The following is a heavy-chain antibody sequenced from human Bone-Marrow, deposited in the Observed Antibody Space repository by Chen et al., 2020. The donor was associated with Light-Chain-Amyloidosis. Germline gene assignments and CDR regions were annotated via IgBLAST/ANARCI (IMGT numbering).Heavy chain of an antibody. J-gene: IGHJ4*02. D-gene: IGHD5-12*01. Sequence: EVQQDQSGPEEKKPGESLKITCKGSGYTFPNYWIGWVRQMPGKGLEWMGVIYPDDSDARYSPSFEGQVTISADKSITTAYLQWRSLKASDTAMYYCARRRDGYNFDYWGQGTLVTVSS. V-gene: IGHV5-51*01. CDR2: IYPDDSDA. CDR1: GYTFPNYW. CDR3: ARRRDGYNFDY.